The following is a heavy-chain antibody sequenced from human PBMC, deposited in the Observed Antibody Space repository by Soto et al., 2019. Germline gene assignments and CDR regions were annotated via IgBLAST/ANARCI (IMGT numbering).Heavy chain of an antibody. J-gene: IGHJ6*02. V-gene: IGHV3-33*01. CDR2: IWYDGSNK. CDR3: ARDHSGWRNYYYYGMDV. D-gene: IGHD6-19*01. Sequence: QVQLVESGGGVVQPGRSLRLSCAASGFTFSSYGMHGVRQAPGKGLEWVAVIWYDGSNKYYADSVKGRFTISRDNSKNTLYLQMNSLRAEDTAVYYCARDHSGWRNYYYYGMDVWGQGTTVTVSS. CDR1: GFTFSSYG.